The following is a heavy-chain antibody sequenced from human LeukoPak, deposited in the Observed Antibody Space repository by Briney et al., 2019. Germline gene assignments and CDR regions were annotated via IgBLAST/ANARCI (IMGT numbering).Heavy chain of an antibody. CDR3: ARFYQLLWAAGYDPYYYYGMDV. D-gene: IGHD2-2*01. J-gene: IGHJ6*02. CDR1: GYTFTGYY. Sequence: GASVKVSCKASGYTFTGYYMHWVRQAPGQGLEWMGWINPNSGGTNYAQKFQGRVTMTRDTSISTAYMELSRLRSDDTAVYYCARFYQLLWAAGYDPYYYYGMDVWGQGTTVTVSS. CDR2: INPNSGGT. V-gene: IGHV1-2*02.